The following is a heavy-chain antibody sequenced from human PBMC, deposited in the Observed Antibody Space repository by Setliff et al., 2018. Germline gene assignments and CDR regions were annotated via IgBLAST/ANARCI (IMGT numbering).Heavy chain of an antibody. J-gene: IGHJ2*01. CDR2: IYHSGST. CDR1: GYSISSGYY. D-gene: IGHD4-17*01. Sequence: SETLSLTCTVSGYSISSGYYWGWIRQPPGKGLEWIGSIYHSGSTYYNPSLKSRVTISVDTSKNQFSLKLSSVTAADTAVYYCAGTHDYGDYRWYFDLWGRGTLVTVSS. CDR3: AGTHDYGDYRWYFDL. V-gene: IGHV4-38-2*02.